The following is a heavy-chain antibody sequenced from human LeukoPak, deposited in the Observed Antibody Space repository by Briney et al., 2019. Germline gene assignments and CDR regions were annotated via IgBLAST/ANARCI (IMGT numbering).Heavy chain of an antibody. CDR2: IWYDGSNK. J-gene: IGHJ2*01. V-gene: IGHV3-33*06. D-gene: IGHD2-15*01. CDR1: GFTFSSYG. CDR3: AKDRGGSRFKWYFDL. Sequence: GGSLRLSCAASGFTFSSYGMHWVRQAPGKGLEWVAVIWYDGSNKYYADSVKGRFTISRDNSKNTLYLQMNSLRAEDTAVYYCAKDRGGSRFKWYFDLWGRGTLVTVSS.